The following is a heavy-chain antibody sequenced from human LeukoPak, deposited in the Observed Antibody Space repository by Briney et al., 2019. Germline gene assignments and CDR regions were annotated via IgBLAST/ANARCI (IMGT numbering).Heavy chain of an antibody. J-gene: IGHJ6*03. D-gene: IGHD1-26*01. Sequence: GGSLRLSCAASGFTFSSYEMNWVRQAPGKGLEWVSYISSSGSTIYYADSVKGRFNISRDNAKNSLYLQMNSLRAEDTAVYYCARAGMRWELDYYYYYMDVWGKGTTVTVSS. CDR3: ARAGMRWELDYYYYYMDV. CDR1: GFTFSSYE. CDR2: ISSSGSTI. V-gene: IGHV3-48*03.